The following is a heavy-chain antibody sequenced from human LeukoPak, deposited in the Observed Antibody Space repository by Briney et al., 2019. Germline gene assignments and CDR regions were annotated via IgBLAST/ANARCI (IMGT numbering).Heavy chain of an antibody. CDR1: GGSISSGDYY. V-gene: IGHV4-30-4*01. CDR2: IYYSGST. CDR3: ARDGSTDSSADYYRYFDL. Sequence: SETLSLTCTVSGGSISSGDYYWSWIRQPPGKGLEWIGYIYYSGSTYYNPSLKSRVTISVDTSKNQFSLKLSSVTAADTAVYYCARDGSTDSSADYYRYFDLWGRGTLVTVSS. D-gene: IGHD3-22*01. J-gene: IGHJ2*01.